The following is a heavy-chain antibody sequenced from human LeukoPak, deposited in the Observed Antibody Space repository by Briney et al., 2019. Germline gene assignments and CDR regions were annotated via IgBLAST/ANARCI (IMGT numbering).Heavy chain of an antibody. CDR3: ARSSSGYYSSDY. Sequence: GGSLRLSCAASGFTFSIYWMSWVRHAPGKGLEWVANIKQDGSEKYYVDSVKGRFTISRDNAKNSLYLQMNSQSAEDTAVYYCARSSSGYYSSDYGGQGTLVTVSS. V-gene: IGHV3-7*01. CDR1: GFTFSIYW. J-gene: IGHJ4*02. CDR2: IKQDGSEK. D-gene: IGHD3-22*01.